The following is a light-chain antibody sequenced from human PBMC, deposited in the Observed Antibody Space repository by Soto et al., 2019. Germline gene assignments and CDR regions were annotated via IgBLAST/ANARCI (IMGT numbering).Light chain of an antibody. J-gene: IGKJ4*01. V-gene: IGKV1-5*03. Sequence: DIQMTQSPSTLSASVGDRDTITCRASQSISTWLAWYRQKPGKAPKLLIYKASSLHSGVPSRFSGSGSGTEFTLTISSLQPDDFATYYCQQYTIYPLTFGGGTKVEIK. CDR3: QQYTIYPLT. CDR1: QSISTW. CDR2: KAS.